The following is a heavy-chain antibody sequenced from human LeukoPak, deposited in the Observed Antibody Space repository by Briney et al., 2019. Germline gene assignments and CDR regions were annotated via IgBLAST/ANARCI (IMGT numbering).Heavy chain of an antibody. CDR2: ISSSSSYI. V-gene: IGHV3-21*01. J-gene: IGHJ4*02. CDR1: GFTFSSYS. CDR3: ARGNQQGYCSSTSCYIDY. Sequence: GGSLRLSCAASGFTFSSYSMNWVRQAPGKGLEWVSSISSSSSYIYYADSVKGRFTISRDNAKNSLYLQMNSLRAEGTAVYYCARGNQQGYCSSTSCYIDYWGQGTLVTVSS. D-gene: IGHD2-2*02.